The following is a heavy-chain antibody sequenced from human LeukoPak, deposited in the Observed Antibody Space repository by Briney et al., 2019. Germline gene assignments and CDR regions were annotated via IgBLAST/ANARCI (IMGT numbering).Heavy chain of an antibody. CDR3: ARDLGFWSGPDY. J-gene: IGHJ4*02. V-gene: IGHV4-4*07. CDR1: GGSISSYY. Sequence: SETLSLTCSVSGGSISSYYWSFIRQPPGKGLQWIGRIYSSGSTNYNPSLKSRVTMSVDTSKNQFSLRLSSVTAADTAVYYCARDLGFWSGPDYWGQGTLVTVSS. CDR2: IYSSGST. D-gene: IGHD3-3*01.